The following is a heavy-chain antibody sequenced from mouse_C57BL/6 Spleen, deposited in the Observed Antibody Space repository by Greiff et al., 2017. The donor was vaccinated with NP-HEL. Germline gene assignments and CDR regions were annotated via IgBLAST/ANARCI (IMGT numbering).Heavy chain of an antibody. D-gene: IGHD3-2*02. Sequence: QVQLQQPGAELVKPGASVKLSCKASGYTFTSYWMHWVKQRPGQGLEWIGMIHPNSGSTNYNEKFKSKATLTVDKSSSTAYMQRSSLTSEDSAVYYCARETAQADFAYWGQGTLVTVSA. J-gene: IGHJ3*01. V-gene: IGHV1-64*01. CDR2: IHPNSGST. CDR3: ARETAQADFAY. CDR1: GYTFTSYW.